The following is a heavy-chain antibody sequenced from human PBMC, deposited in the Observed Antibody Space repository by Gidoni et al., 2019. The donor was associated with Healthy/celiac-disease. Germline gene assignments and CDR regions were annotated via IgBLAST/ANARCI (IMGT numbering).Heavy chain of an antibody. J-gene: IGHJ5*02. CDR3: ARDCLNVAAADDNWFDP. V-gene: IGHV1-46*01. Sequence: QVQLVQSGAEVKKPGASVKVSCKASGYTFTSYYMHWVRQAPGQGLEWMGIINPSGGSTSYAQKFQGRVTMTRDTSTSTVYMELSSLRSEDTAVYYCARDCLNVAAADDNWFDPWGQGTLVTVSS. D-gene: IGHD6-13*01. CDR2: INPSGGST. CDR1: GYTFTSYY.